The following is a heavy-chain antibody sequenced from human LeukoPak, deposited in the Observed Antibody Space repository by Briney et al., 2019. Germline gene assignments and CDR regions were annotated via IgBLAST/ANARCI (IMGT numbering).Heavy chain of an antibody. CDR2: ISSSGSTI. V-gene: IGHV3-11*01. J-gene: IGHJ4*02. D-gene: IGHD3-10*01. CDR3: ARGMGSGSGSYYNSTLFDY. Sequence: LSLTCAVYGGSFSGYYWSWIRQAPGKGLEWVSYISSSGSTIYYADSVKGRFTISRDNAKNSLYLQMNSLRAEDTAVYYCARGMGSGSGSYYNSTLFDYWGQGTLVTVSS. CDR1: GGSFSGYY.